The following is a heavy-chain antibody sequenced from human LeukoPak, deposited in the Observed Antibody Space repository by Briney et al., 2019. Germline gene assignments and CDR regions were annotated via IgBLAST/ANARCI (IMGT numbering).Heavy chain of an antibody. Sequence: ASVKVSCKASGYTFTSYAMHWVRQAPGQRLEWMGWINAGNGNTKYSQELQGRVTITRDTSASTAYMELSSLRSEDMAVYYCAGALWFGEFDYYFDYWGQGTLVTVSS. V-gene: IGHV1-3*03. CDR3: AGALWFGEFDYYFDY. CDR1: GYTFTSYA. CDR2: INAGNGNT. J-gene: IGHJ4*02. D-gene: IGHD3-10*01.